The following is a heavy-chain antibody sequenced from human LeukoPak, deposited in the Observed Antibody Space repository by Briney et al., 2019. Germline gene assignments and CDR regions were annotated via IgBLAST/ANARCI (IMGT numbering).Heavy chain of an antibody. J-gene: IGHJ4*02. CDR2: IKQDGSEK. D-gene: IGHD5-24*01. CDR3: ARATMYRWGYFDY. CDR1: GFTFSSYW. V-gene: IGHV3-7*01. Sequence: AGGSLRLSCAASGFTFSSYWMSWVRQAPGKGLEWVANIKQDGSEKYYVDSVKGRFTISRDNAKNSLYLQMNSLRAEDTAVYYCARATMYRWGYFDYWGQGTLVTVSS.